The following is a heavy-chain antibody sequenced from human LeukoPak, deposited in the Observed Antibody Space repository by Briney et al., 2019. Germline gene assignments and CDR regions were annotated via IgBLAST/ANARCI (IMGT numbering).Heavy chain of an antibody. CDR2: IYTSGST. V-gene: IGHV4-61*02. Sequence: SETLSLTCTVSGGSISSGSYFWSWIRQPAGKGLEWIGRIYTSGSTNYSPSLKSRVTISVDASKNQFSLKLSSVTAADTAVYYCARDHVVATTVTTGYYYYYYMDVWGKGTTVTISS. D-gene: IGHD4-17*01. CDR1: GGSISSGSYF. J-gene: IGHJ6*03. CDR3: ARDHVVATTVTTGYYYYYYMDV.